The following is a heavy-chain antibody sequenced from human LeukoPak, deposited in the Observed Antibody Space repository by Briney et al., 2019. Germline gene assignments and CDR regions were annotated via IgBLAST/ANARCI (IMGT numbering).Heavy chain of an antibody. CDR3: ARRSGSWYAYYFDY. CDR1: GFTVSSNY. CDR2: IYHSGST. J-gene: IGHJ4*02. Sequence: GSLRLSCAASGFTVSSNYMTWVRQAPGKGLEWIGEIYHSGSTNYNPSLKSRVTISVDKSKNQFSLKLSSVTAADTAVYYCARRSGSWYAYYFDYWGQGTLVTVSS. V-gene: IGHV4-4*02. D-gene: IGHD6-13*01.